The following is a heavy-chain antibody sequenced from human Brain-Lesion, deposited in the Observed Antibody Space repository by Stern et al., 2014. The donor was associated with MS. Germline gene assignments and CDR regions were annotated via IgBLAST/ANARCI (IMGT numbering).Heavy chain of an antibody. CDR1: GYTFTNYA. V-gene: IGHV7-4-1*02. J-gene: IGHJ4*02. Sequence: QVQLVQSGAEVKKPGSSVKVSCKASGYTFTNYALTWVRQAPGQGLEWMGWSNTNTGKPTYAQGFTGRFVFSLDTSVSTAYLQISSLKAEDTAVYYCARDRNPALDYWGQGTLVTVSS. CDR2: SNTNTGKP. CDR3: ARDRNPALDY. D-gene: IGHD2-2*01.